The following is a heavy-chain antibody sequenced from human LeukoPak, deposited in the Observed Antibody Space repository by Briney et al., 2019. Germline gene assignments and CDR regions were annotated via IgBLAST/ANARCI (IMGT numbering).Heavy chain of an antibody. CDR2: INHSGST. J-gene: IGHJ4*02. D-gene: IGHD6-6*01. CDR3: ARSPSPGGSSSDDY. CDR1: GGSFSGYY. Sequence: SETLSLTCAVYGGSFSGYYWSWIRQPPGKGLEWIGEINHSGSTNYNPSLKSRVTISVDTSKNQFSLKLSSVTAADTAVYYCARSPSPGGSSSDDYWGQGTLVTVSS. V-gene: IGHV4-34*01.